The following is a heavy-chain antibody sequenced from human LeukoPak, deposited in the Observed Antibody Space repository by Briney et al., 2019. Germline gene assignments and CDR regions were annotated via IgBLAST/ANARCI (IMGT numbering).Heavy chain of an antibody. V-gene: IGHV4-34*01. CDR3: ARKPNAPYYYYYMDV. D-gene: IGHD1-14*01. CDR1: GGSFSGYY. Sequence: PSETLSLTCAVYGGSFSGYYWSWIRQPPGKGLEWIGSIYHSGSTYYNPSLKSRVTISVDTSKYQFSLKLSSVTAADTAVYYCARKPNAPYYYYYMDVWGKGTTVTVSS. CDR2: IYHSGST. J-gene: IGHJ6*03.